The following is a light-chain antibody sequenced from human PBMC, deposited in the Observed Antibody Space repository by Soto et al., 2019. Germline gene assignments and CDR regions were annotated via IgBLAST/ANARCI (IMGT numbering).Light chain of an antibody. V-gene: IGLV2-14*01. J-gene: IGLJ2*01. CDR2: EVN. CDR1: GSDLPDS. Sequence: QSALSQPASVSGSPGQSITISCSGIGSDLPDSVSWYQQHPGKAPKLLIFEVNNRPSGVSPRFSASKSGNTASLTISGLQDDDAADYFCSSYTTRSTSFGGGTKLTVL. CDR3: SSYTTRSTS.